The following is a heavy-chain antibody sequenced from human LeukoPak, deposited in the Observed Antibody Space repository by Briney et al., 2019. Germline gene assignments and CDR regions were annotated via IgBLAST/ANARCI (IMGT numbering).Heavy chain of an antibody. CDR2: IYTSGST. J-gene: IGHJ6*03. CDR3: ARARYYYDSSGYYWRDYYYYMDV. D-gene: IGHD3-22*01. V-gene: IGHV4-4*07. CDR1: GGSISSYY. Sequence: SETLSLTCTVSGGSISSYYWSWIRQPAGKGLEWIGRIYTSGSTNYNPSLRSRVTMSVDTSKNQFSLKLSSVTAADTAVYYCARARYYYDSSGYYWRDYYYYMDVWGKGTTVTISS.